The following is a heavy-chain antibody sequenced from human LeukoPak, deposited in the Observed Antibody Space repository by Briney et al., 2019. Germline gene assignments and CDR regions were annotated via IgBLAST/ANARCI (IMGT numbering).Heavy chain of an antibody. D-gene: IGHD2-2*01. J-gene: IGHJ4*02. CDR1: GFTFSSYA. Sequence: PGGSLRLXCAASGFTFSSYAMSWVRQAPGKGLEWVSAISGSGGSRYYADSVKGRFTISRDNSKNTLYLQMNSLRAEDTAVYYCAKFHCSSTSCYLKSNYYFDYWGQGTLVTVSS. CDR3: AKFHCSSTSCYLKSNYYFDY. V-gene: IGHV3-23*01. CDR2: ISGSGGSR.